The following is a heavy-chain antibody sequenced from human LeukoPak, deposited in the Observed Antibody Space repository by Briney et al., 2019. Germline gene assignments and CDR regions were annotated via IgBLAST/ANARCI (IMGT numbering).Heavy chain of an antibody. CDR1: GYTFSSYW. Sequence: GGSLRLSCAASGYTFSSYWMSWVRQAPGRGLEWVANIKQDGSEKYYVDSVKGRFTISRDNAKNSLYLQMNSLRAEDTAVYHCARDIDYEDYWGQGTLVTVSS. V-gene: IGHV3-7*01. CDR2: IKQDGSEK. J-gene: IGHJ4*02. CDR3: ARDIDYEDY. D-gene: IGHD4-17*01.